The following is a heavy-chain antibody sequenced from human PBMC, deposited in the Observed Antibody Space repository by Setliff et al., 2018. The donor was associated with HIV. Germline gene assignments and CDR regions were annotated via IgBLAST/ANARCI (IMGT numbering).Heavy chain of an antibody. CDR3: ARVSCSSWYSIPRYYYYSMDV. CDR2: IYTSGTT. V-gene: IGHV4-4*07. Sequence: LSLTCTVSGGSISRYYWSWIRQPAGKRLEWIGRIYTSGTTNYNASLKSRVTMSVDMSKNQFSLRLRSVTAADTAVYYCARVSCSSWYSIPRYYYYSMDVWGNGTTVTVSS. CDR1: GGSISRYY. J-gene: IGHJ6*03. D-gene: IGHD6-13*01.